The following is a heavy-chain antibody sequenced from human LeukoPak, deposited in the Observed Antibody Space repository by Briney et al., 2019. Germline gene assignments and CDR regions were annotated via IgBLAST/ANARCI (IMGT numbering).Heavy chain of an antibody. CDR3: ASGVSQQLVSVSGYYYGMDV. V-gene: IGHV3-21*01. J-gene: IGHJ6*02. CDR1: GFTVSRHF. CDR2: ISSSSSYI. D-gene: IGHD6-13*01. Sequence: GGSLRLSCEVSGFTVSRHFMNWVRQAPGKGLEWVSSISSSSSYIYYADSVKGRFTISRDNAKNSLYLQMNSLRAEDTAVYYCASGVSQQLVSVSGYYYGMDVWGQGTTVTVSS.